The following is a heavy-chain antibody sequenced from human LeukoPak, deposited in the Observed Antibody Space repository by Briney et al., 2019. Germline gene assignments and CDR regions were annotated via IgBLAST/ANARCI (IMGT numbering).Heavy chain of an antibody. V-gene: IGHV1-58*02. CDR3: AADQGGSYYYYGMDV. Sequence: GASVKVSCKASRFTFTSSAMQWVRQARGKRLVCIGWIVVGSGNTNYAQKFQERVTIARDMSTSTAYMELSSLRSEDTAVYYCAADQGGSYYYYGMDVWGQGTTVTVSS. CDR1: RFTFTSSA. J-gene: IGHJ6*02. D-gene: IGHD1-26*01. CDR2: IVVGSGNT.